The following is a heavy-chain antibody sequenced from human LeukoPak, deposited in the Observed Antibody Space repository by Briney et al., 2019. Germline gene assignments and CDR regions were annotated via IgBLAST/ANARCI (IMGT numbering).Heavy chain of an antibody. Sequence: GASVKVSCQASGCTFTGYNIHWVRQAPGQGLEWMEWINPHNGDTNFAQKFQGRVTMTRDTSISTACMEVSGLRSDDTAVYYCGRVVVVMGYYYYMDVWGKGTTVTVSS. CDR3: GRVVVVMGYYYYMDV. CDR1: GCTFTGYN. D-gene: IGHD3-22*01. V-gene: IGHV1-2*02. J-gene: IGHJ6*03. CDR2: INPHNGDT.